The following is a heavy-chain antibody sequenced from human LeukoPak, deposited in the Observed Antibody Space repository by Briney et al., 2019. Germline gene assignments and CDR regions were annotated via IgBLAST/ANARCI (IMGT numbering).Heavy chain of an antibody. J-gene: IGHJ6*02. CDR1: RFTFSSYG. Sequence: PGGSLRLSCAASRFTFSSYGMHWVRQAPGKGLEWVAVIWYDGSNKYYADSVKGRFTISRDNSKNTLYLQMNSLRADDTAVYYCARHLHYYGSGNYYYYFYAMDVRGQGTTVTVSS. V-gene: IGHV3-33*01. CDR2: IWYDGSNK. CDR3: ARHLHYYGSGNYYYYFYAMDV. D-gene: IGHD3-10*01.